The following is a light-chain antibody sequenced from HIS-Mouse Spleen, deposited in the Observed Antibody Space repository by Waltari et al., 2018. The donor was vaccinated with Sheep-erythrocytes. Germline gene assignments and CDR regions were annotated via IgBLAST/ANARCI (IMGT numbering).Light chain of an antibody. J-gene: IGLJ3*02. V-gene: IGLV2-23*01. Sequence: QSALTQPASVSGSPGPSITISCTGTSSDVGSYNLVSWYPQHPGKSPKLRIYEGSKRPSGVSNCFSGSKSGNTASLTISGLQAEDEADYYCCSYAGSSTPWVFGGGTKLTVL. CDR2: EGS. CDR3: CSYAGSSTPWV. CDR1: SSDVGSYNL.